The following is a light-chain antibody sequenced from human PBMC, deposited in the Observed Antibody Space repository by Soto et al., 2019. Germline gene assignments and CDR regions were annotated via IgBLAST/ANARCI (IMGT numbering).Light chain of an antibody. CDR3: TSYTSTITPVV. J-gene: IGLJ2*01. V-gene: IGLV2-14*01. Sequence: QSALTQPASVSGSPGQSITISCTGTSSDVGNYNYVSWYQQYPGKAPKLMIYEVSTRPSGVSNRFSGSKSGNTASLTISGLQAEDEADFYCTSYTSTITPVVFGGGTQLTVL. CDR1: SSDVGNYNY. CDR2: EVS.